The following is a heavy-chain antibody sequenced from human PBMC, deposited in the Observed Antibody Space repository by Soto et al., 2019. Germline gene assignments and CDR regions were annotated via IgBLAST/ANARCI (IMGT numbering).Heavy chain of an antibody. V-gene: IGHV3-48*01. D-gene: IGHD3-16*02. J-gene: IGHJ3*02. CDR2: MSTRSDAM. Sequence: EVQLVESGGGLVQPGGSLRLSCAASGFTFNLYPMNWVRQAPGKGLEWLSHMSTRSDAMYYADSVKGRFTISRDNAKNSRYLQMNGLRVDDTAIYYCVADYRDAFEMWGQGTTVTVSS. CDR1: GFTFNLYP. CDR3: VADYRDAFEM.